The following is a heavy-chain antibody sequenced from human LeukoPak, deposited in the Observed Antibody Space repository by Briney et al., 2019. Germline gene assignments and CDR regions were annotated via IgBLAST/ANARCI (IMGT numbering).Heavy chain of an antibody. CDR1: GYTFTGYY. J-gene: IGHJ4*02. D-gene: IGHD3-22*01. CDR3: ARSPMSSPFDY. Sequence: GASVKVSCKASGYTFTGYYMHWVRQAPGQGLEWMGRVNPNNGVPNYTQKFQGRVTMTRDTSISTAYMELSRLRSDDTAVYYCARSPMSSPFDYWGQGTLVTVSS. CDR2: VNPNNGVP. V-gene: IGHV1-2*06.